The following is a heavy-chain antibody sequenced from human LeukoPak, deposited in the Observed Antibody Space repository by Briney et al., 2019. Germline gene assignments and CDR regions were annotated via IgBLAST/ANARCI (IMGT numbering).Heavy chain of an antibody. CDR2: ISHGSSYI. Sequence: PGGSLRLSCAASGFTFGSYSMNWVRQAPGKGLEWVSSISHGSSYIYYADSVKGRFTISRDNAENSLYLQMNSLRAEDAAVYYCARGPKYIASTGPHYFDYWGQGTLVTVSS. J-gene: IGHJ4*02. CDR1: GFTFGSYS. D-gene: IGHD1-1*01. CDR3: ARGPKYIASTGPHYFDY. V-gene: IGHV3-21*01.